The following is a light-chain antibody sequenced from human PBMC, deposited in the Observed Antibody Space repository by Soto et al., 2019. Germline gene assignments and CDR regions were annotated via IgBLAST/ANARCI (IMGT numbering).Light chain of an antibody. V-gene: IGKV1-39*01. CDR3: QQTFLSPPT. CDR2: GAS. CDR1: QSITNY. Sequence: DIQMTQSPSSLSASVGDRVTITCRASQSITNYLNWYQQKPGKAPKLLFSGASNLQSGVASGFSGSGFGTDFTLTIISLQPEDFATYFCQQTFLSPPTFGQGTKVEIK. J-gene: IGKJ1*01.